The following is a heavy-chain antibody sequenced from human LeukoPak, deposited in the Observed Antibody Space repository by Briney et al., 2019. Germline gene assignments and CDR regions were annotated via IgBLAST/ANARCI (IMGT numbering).Heavy chain of an antibody. CDR2: IIPIFGTA. D-gene: IGHD6-19*01. V-gene: IGHV1-69*13. CDR1: GGTFSSYA. Sequence: GASVKVSCKASGGTFSSYAISWVRQAPGQGLEWMGGIIPIFGTANYAQKFQGRVTITADESTSTAYMGLSSLRSEDTAVYYCARVRCGSGCWFDYWGQGTLVTVSS. J-gene: IGHJ4*02. CDR3: ARVRCGSGCWFDY.